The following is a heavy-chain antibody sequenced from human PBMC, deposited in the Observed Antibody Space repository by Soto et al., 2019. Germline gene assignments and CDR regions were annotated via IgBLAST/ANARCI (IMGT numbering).Heavy chain of an antibody. V-gene: IGHV4-30-4*01. J-gene: IGHJ4*02. CDR3: ARGLPYRMVRGVMDY. CDR2: IYYSGST. Sequence: TSETLSLTCTVSGGSISSGDYYWSWIRQPPGKGLEWIGYIYYSGSTYYNPSLKSRVTISVDTSKNQFSLKLSSVTAADTAVYYCARGLPYRMVRGVMDYWGQGTLVTVSS. D-gene: IGHD3-10*01. CDR1: GGSISSGDYY.